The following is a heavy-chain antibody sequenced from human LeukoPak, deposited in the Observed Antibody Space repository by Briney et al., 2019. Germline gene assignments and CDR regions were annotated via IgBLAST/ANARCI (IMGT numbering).Heavy chain of an antibody. J-gene: IGHJ6*02. D-gene: IGHD3-10*01. Sequence: GEALQISFQGSGYGFTSYWIGWVRPMPGKGLEWMGIIYPSDSDTKYSPSFQGQVTISADKSISTAYLQWSSLKASDTAMYYCARQGLLTDGVDVWGQGTTVTASS. CDR1: GYGFTSYW. V-gene: IGHV5-51*01. CDR3: ARQGLLTDGVDV. CDR2: IYPSDSDT.